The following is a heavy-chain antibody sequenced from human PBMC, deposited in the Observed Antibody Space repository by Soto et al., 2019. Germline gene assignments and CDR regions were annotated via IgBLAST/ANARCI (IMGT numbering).Heavy chain of an antibody. CDR1: GFTFSSST. V-gene: IGHV3-21*06. CDR2: ISSSSSYI. D-gene: IGHD3-10*01. J-gene: IGHJ4*02. CDR3: ARDLGEVSAF. Sequence: PGASLRLSCAASGFTFSSSTMSWVRQPPGKGLEWVSAISSSSSYIYYADSLKGRFTISRDNAKNSLYLQMHNLRAEDTALYYCARDLGEVSAFWGQGNLVTVSS.